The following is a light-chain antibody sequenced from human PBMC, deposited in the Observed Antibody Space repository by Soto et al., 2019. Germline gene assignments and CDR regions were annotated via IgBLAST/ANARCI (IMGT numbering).Light chain of an antibody. Sequence: QSVLTQPASVSGSPGQSITISCTGTSGDIGSYNRVSWYQQHPGKAPKLIIYEVTDRPSGVSNRFSGSKSGNTASLTISGLQAEDEAEYYCSSYAGSYTLEVFGGGTKLTVL. CDR3: SSYAGSYTLEV. CDR1: SGDIGSYNR. J-gene: IGLJ2*01. V-gene: IGLV2-14*01. CDR2: EVT.